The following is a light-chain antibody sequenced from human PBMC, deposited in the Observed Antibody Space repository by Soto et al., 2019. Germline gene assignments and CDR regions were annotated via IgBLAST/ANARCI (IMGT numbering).Light chain of an antibody. CDR3: TSYTSSSTPV. J-gene: IGLJ1*01. Sequence: QSVLTQAAAVSGCPGQAITISCTGTSSDVGGYNYVSWYQQHPGKAPKLMIYEVSNRPSGVSDRFSGSKSGNTASLTISGLQAEDEADYYCTSYTSSSTPVFGTGTKVTVL. V-gene: IGLV2-14*01. CDR1: SSDVGGYNY. CDR2: EVS.